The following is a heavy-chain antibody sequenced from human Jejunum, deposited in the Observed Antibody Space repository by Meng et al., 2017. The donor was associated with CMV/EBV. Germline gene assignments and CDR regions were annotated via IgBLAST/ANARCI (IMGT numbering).Heavy chain of an antibody. Sequence: HVQLQGAGPGLVKPSEALSLTCTVSGGSISSYYWSWIRQPAGKGLEWIGRIYPNGNTNYNPSLKSRVTMSIDTSKNQFSLKLTSVTAADTAVYYCARDAPPTNYGWFDPWGQGTLVTVSS. CDR2: IYPNGNT. V-gene: IGHV4-4*07. CDR1: GGSISSYY. CDR3: ARDAPPTNYGWFDP. J-gene: IGHJ5*02. D-gene: IGHD3-10*01.